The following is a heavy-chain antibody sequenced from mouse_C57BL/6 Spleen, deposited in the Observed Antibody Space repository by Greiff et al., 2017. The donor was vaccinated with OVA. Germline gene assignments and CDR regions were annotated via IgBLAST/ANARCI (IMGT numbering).Heavy chain of an antibody. J-gene: IGHJ1*03. CDR1: GYTFTSYW. CDR3: ARRYYGSSYWWYFDV. D-gene: IGHD1-1*01. V-gene: IGHV1-61*01. Sequence: QVQLQQPGAELVRPGSSVKLSCKASGYTFTSYWMDWVKQRPGQGLEWIGNIYPSDSETHYNQKFKDKATLTVDKSSSTAYMQLSSLTSEDSAVYYCARRYYGSSYWWYFDVGGTGTTVTVSS. CDR2: IYPSDSET.